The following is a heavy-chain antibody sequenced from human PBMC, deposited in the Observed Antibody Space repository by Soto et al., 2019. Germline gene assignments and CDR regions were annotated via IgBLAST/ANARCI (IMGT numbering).Heavy chain of an antibody. D-gene: IGHD3-10*01. CDR3: ARGRRVRGVISPEYYYYYMDV. CDR2: ISSSSSTI. V-gene: IGHV3-48*01. J-gene: IGHJ6*03. CDR1: GFTFSSYS. Sequence: GGSLRLSCAASGFTFSSYSMNWVRQAPGKGLEWVSYISSSSSTIYYADSLKGRFTISKDNAKNSLYLQMNSLRVEDTAVYYCARGRRVRGVISPEYYYYYMDVWGKGTTVTVSS.